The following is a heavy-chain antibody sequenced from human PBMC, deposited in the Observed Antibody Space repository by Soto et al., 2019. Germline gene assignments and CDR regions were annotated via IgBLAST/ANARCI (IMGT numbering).Heavy chain of an antibody. J-gene: IGHJ4*02. CDR1: GFSVTSNY. CDR3: ARVTTFYDSLTSSYALNYFDY. CDR2: IYAGGNT. Sequence: VQLVESGGTLVQPGGSLRLSCAASGFSVTSNYMTWVRQAPGKGLECVSVIYAGGNTYYPDSVKGRFTISSDNSKNTIFLQMNNLRAEDTAVYYCARVTTFYDSLTSSYALNYFDYWGQGTRVTVSS. D-gene: IGHD3-9*01. V-gene: IGHV3-53*01.